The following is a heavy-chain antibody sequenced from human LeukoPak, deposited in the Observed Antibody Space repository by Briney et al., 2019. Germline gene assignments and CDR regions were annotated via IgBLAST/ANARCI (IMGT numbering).Heavy chain of an antibody. J-gene: IGHJ4*02. CDR2: IKEDGSAT. CDR3: TKDSHRRSDY. V-gene: IGHV3-7*01. Sequence: GGSLRLSCGASGFTFSTYWMTWVRQAPGKGLEWVASIKEDGSATFYVDSVKGRFSISRDNAKYSLYLQMNSLRAEDTAVYYCTKDSHRRSDYWGQGTLLTVSS. D-gene: IGHD1-14*01. CDR1: GFTFSTYW.